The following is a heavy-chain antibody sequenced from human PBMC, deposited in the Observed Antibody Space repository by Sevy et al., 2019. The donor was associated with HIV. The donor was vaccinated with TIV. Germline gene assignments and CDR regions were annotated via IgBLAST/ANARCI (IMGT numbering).Heavy chain of an antibody. Sequence: GGSLRLSCEASGFTFSNYGMHWVRQAPGKGLEWVAVIWYDGSNYDYADSAKGRFTVSRDNSKNTVYLEMKSLRPEDXXXXXXXXXXXXXXIPAFPDNWGQGTLVTVSS. V-gene: IGHV3-33*01. CDR3: XXXXXXXXIPAFPDN. CDR2: IWYDGSNY. CDR1: GFTFSNYG. J-gene: IGHJ4*02. D-gene: IGHD2-15*01.